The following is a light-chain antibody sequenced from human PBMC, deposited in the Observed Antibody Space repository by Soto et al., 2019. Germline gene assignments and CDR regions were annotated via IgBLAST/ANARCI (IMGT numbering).Light chain of an antibody. V-gene: IGKV3-20*01. Sequence: EIMMTQSPGTLSLSPGERATLSCRASQSVSNTYLAWYQQKPGQTPRLLIYGASSRATGIPDRFSGSGSGTDFTLTISRLEPEDFAVYYCQQYGSSITFGQGTRLEIK. CDR3: QQYGSSIT. J-gene: IGKJ5*01. CDR1: QSVSNTY. CDR2: GAS.